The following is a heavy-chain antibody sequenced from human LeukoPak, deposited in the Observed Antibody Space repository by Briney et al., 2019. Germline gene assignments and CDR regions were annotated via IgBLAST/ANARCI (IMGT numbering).Heavy chain of an antibody. D-gene: IGHD2-15*01. CDR1: GGSISTSDYY. Sequence: PSETLSLTCIVFGGSISTSDYYWGWIRLAPGKGLEWIGTIYYSGSTYCNPSLKSRVTISVDTSKNQFSLKLSSVTAADTAVYYCAGDYCSGGSCYGTPPRQWYNWFDPWGQGTLVTVSS. J-gene: IGHJ5*02. CDR2: IYYSGST. V-gene: IGHV4-39*07. CDR3: AGDYCSGGSCYGTPPRQWYNWFDP.